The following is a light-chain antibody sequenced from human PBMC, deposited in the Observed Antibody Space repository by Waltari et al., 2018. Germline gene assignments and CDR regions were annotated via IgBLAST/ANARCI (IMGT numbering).Light chain of an antibody. CDR3: QHYLRLPVT. J-gene: IGKJ1*01. CDR1: QSVTRAS. CDR2: GAS. V-gene: IGKV3-20*01. Sequence: EIVLTQSPGTLSLSPGESATLSCRTSQSVTRASAWYQQTPGQAPRLLIYGASNRATGIPDRLSGSRSGTDFSLTISSLEPEDFAVYYCQHYLRLPVTFGQGTKVEVK.